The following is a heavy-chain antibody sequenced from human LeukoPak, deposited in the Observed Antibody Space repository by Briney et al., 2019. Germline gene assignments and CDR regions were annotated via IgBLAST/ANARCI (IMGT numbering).Heavy chain of an antibody. Sequence: PGGSLRLSCAASGFTFDDYAMHWVRQAPGKGLEWVSGISWNSGSIGYADSVKGRFTISRDNAKNSLYLQMNSLRAEDTALYYCAKGLYDILTDYYAFDYWGQGTLVTVSS. D-gene: IGHD3-9*01. CDR2: ISWNSGSI. V-gene: IGHV3-9*01. CDR1: GFTFDDYA. J-gene: IGHJ4*02. CDR3: AKGLYDILTDYYAFDY.